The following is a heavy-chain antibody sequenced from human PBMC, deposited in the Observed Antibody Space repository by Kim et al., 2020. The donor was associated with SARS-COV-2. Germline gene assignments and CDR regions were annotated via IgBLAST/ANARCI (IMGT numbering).Heavy chain of an antibody. J-gene: IGHJ4*02. D-gene: IGHD3-10*01. CDR2: ITLGGDNT. CDR3: AKDSPVSGNYQVLDS. CDR1: GFTFSSYA. Sequence: GGSLRLSCAASGFTFSSYAMTWVRQAPGKGLEWVSAITLGGDNTYYADSVKGRFTISRDNSKNMLYLQMNRLRAEDTAIYYCAKDSPVSGNYQVLDSWGQGALVTVSS. V-gene: IGHV3-23*01.